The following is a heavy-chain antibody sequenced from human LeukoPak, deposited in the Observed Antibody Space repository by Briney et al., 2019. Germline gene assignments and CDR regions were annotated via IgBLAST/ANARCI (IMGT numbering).Heavy chain of an antibody. D-gene: IGHD3-22*01. V-gene: IGHV3-53*01. Sequence: GGSLRLSCAVSGFTVSKNDMSWVRQAPGKGLEWVSVLYSGGTTYYADSVKGRFTISRDNSKNTLCLQMNSLRAEDTAVYYCASDRADSSAFFYWGQGTLVTVSS. CDR2: LYSGGTT. CDR3: ASDRADSSAFFY. J-gene: IGHJ4*02. CDR1: GFTVSKND.